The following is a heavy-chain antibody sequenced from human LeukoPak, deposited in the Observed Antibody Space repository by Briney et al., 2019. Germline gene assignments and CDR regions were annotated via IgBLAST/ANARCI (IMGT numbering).Heavy chain of an antibody. D-gene: IGHD6-19*01. CDR1: GFTVSSNY. Sequence: GGSLRLSCAASGFTVSSNYMRRVRQAPGKGLEGVSVIYSGGSTYYADSVKGRFTISRDNSKNTLYLQMNSLRAEDTAVYYCARDEAVATRGSFDYWGQGTLVTVSS. J-gene: IGHJ4*02. V-gene: IGHV3-66*02. CDR3: ARDEAVATRGSFDY. CDR2: IYSGGST.